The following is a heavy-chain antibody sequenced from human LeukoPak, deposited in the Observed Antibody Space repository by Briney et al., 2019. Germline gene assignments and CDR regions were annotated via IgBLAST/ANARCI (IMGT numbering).Heavy chain of an antibody. J-gene: IGHJ4*02. CDR2: ISSNEDNT. CDR1: GFTFSTYV. V-gene: IGHV3-64D*06. CDR3: VRGTGY. Sequence: GGSLRLSCSVSGFTFSTYVMHWVRQAPGKGLEYVSAISSNEDNTYYADSVKGRFTISRGNSKNTLYLQMSSLRADDTAVYYCVRGTGYWGQGTLVTVSS.